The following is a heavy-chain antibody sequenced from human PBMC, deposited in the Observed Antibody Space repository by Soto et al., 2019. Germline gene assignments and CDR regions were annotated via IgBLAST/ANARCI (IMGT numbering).Heavy chain of an antibody. CDR1: GGTFSSYA. Sequence: QVQLVQSGAEVKKPGSSVKVSCKASGGTFSSYAISWVRQAPGQGLEWMGGIIPIFGTANYAQKFQGRVTITADKSTSTAYMELSSRRSEDTAVYYCARRGYCSSTSCSRGWFDPWGQGTLVTVSS. J-gene: IGHJ5*02. V-gene: IGHV1-69*06. CDR3: ARRGYCSSTSCSRGWFDP. CDR2: IIPIFGTA. D-gene: IGHD2-2*01.